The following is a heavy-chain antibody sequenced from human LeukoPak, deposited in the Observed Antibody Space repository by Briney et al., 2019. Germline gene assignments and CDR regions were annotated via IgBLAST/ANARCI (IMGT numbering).Heavy chain of an antibody. CDR2: INTDGNIM. Sequence: GGSLRLSCAASGFTFSNSWMHWVRQTPGKGPVWVSCINTDGNIMRYADSVKGRLTISRDNAKNTLYLQMNSLRVEDTAVYYCARARGPPTAMGFDPWGQGSLVSVST. CDR3: ARARGPPTAMGFDP. D-gene: IGHD2-2*01. V-gene: IGHV3-74*01. CDR1: GFTFSNSW. J-gene: IGHJ5*02.